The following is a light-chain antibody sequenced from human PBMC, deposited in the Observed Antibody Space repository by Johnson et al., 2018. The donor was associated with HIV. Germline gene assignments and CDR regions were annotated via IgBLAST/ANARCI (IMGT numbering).Light chain of an antibody. CDR1: SSNIGNTY. V-gene: IGLV1-51*01. CDR3: GTWDSSLSGL. CDR2: DNN. Sequence: QPVLTQPPSVSAAPGQKVTISCSGSSSNIGNTYVSWYQQLPGTAPKLLLYDNNKRPSGIPDRFSGSKSGTSATLGITGLQTGDEADYFCGTWDSSLSGLFGTGTKVTVL. J-gene: IGLJ1*01.